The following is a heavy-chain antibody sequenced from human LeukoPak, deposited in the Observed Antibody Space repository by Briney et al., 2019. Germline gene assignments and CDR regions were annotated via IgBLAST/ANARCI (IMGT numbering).Heavy chain of an antibody. Sequence: GGSLRLSCAASQFTFSSYAMSWVRQAPGKGLEWVSAISGSGGSTYYADSVKGRFTISRDNSKNTLYLQMNSLRAEDTAVYYCAKGWSGYYYFDYWGQGTLVTVSS. V-gene: IGHV3-23*01. J-gene: IGHJ4*02. D-gene: IGHD3-3*01. CDR2: ISGSGGST. CDR1: QFTFSSYA. CDR3: AKGWSGYYYFDY.